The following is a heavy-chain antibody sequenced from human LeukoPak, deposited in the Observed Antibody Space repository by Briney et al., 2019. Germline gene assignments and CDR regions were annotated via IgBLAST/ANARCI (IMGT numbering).Heavy chain of an antibody. J-gene: IGHJ4*02. Sequence: SGGSLRLSCAASGFTFDDYGMSWVRQVPGKGLEWVSGINWNGGSTVYADSVTGRFTISRDNAKNSLYLQMNSLRAEDSDLYYCARGRHTFIAVDYFDYWGQGTLVTVSS. CDR1: GFTFDDYG. CDR3: ARGRHTFIAVDYFDY. V-gene: IGHV3-20*04. CDR2: INWNGGST. D-gene: IGHD6-19*01.